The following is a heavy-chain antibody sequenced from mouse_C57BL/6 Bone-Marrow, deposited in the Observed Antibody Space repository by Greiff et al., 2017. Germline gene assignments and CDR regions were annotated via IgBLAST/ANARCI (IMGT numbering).Heavy chain of an antibody. D-gene: IGHD2-3*01. V-gene: IGHV1-80*01. CDR2: IYPGDGDT. CDR3: ARGSMMVTKFAY. CDR1: GYAFSSYW. J-gene: IGHJ3*01. Sequence: VKLMESGAELVKPGASVKISCKASGYAFSSYWMNWVKQRPGKGLEWIGQIYPGDGDTNYNGKFKGKATLTADKSSSTAYMQLSSLTSEDSAVYFCARGSMMVTKFAYWGQGTLVTVSA.